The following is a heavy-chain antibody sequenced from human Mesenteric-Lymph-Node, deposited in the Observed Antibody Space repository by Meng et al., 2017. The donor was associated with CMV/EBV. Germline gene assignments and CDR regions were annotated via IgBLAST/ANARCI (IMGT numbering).Heavy chain of an antibody. CDR1: GYTFTGYY. CDR3: ATSQTYYQSSDYYANY. J-gene: IGHJ4*02. Sequence: ASVKVSCKASGYTFTGYYMHWVRQAPGQGLEWMGWINPNSGGTNYAQKFQGRVTMTRDTSISTAYMELSRLRSDDTAMYYCATSQTYYQSSDYYANYWGQGTLVTVSS. D-gene: IGHD3-22*01. CDR2: INPNSGGT. V-gene: IGHV1-2*02.